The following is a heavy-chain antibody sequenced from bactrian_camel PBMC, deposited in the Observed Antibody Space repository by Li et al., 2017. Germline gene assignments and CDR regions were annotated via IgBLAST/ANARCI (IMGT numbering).Heavy chain of an antibody. Sequence: SLRLTCARTASYYVSPCMGWFRQAPGKEREGVAAVDTDGTIIYADAVKGRFTISQDLDKRTVVLDMDTLPPPDTGVYFFAAHPTFSHCRWWLRSRVATNFCTWGQGTQVTVS. CDR2: VDTDGTI. CDR3: AAHPTFSHCRWWLRSRVATNFCT. V-gene: IGHV3S53*01. J-gene: IGHJ4*01. CDR1: ASYYVSPC. D-gene: IGHD2*01.